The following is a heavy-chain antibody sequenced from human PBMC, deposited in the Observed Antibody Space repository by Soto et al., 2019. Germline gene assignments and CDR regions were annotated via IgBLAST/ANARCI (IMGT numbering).Heavy chain of an antibody. CDR2: INPNSGGT. J-gene: IGHJ5*02. V-gene: IGHV1-2*02. CDR3: ARDLKGYCSGGSCATFDP. D-gene: IGHD2-15*01. Sequence: QVQLVQSGAEVKKPGASVKVSCKASGYTFTGYYMHWVRQAPGQGLEWMGWINPNSGGTNYAQKFQGRVTMTRDTSTSTAYMELSRLRSDDTAVYYCARDLKGYCSGGSCATFDPWGQGTLVTVSS. CDR1: GYTFTGYY.